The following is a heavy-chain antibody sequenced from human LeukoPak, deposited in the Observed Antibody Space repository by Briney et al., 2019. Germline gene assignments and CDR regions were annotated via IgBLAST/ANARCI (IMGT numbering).Heavy chain of an antibody. CDR1: GYSFTTYW. J-gene: IGHJ4*02. V-gene: IGHV5-51*03. CDR2: IYPDGSDT. D-gene: IGHD1-26*01. Sequence: GESLKISCKGSGYSFTTYWIAWVRQMPGQGLEWMGIIYPDGSDTRYSPSLQGQVTISADKSISTAYLQWSSLKASDTAKYYCASARVGTTGFDYWSQGTLVTVSS. CDR3: ASARVGTTGFDY.